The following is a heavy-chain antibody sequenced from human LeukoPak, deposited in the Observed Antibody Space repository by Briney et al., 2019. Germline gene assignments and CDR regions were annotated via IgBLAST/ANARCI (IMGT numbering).Heavy chain of an antibody. Sequence: QSGGSLRLSCAASTFTFGNYWMSWVRQAPGKGLEWVANIKEDGSEEYYVDSVKGRFTISRDNTKNSLYLQMNSLRAEDTAVYYCARVFDPFYYHLSSGYVIAYWGQGALVTVSS. J-gene: IGHJ4*02. CDR2: IKEDGSEE. D-gene: IGHD3-22*01. V-gene: IGHV3-7*01. CDR1: TFTFGNYW. CDR3: ARVFDPFYYHLSSGYVIAY.